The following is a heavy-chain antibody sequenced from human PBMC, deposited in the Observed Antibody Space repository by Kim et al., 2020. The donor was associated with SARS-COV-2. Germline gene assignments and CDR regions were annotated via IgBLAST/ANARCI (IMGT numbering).Heavy chain of an antibody. J-gene: IGHJ4*02. CDR3: ARLPRGYSYGYLDY. Sequence: AQKVQGRVTITADKSTSTAYMELSSLRSEDTAVYYCARLPRGYSYGYLDYWGQGTLVTVSS. V-gene: IGHV1-69*02. D-gene: IGHD5-18*01.